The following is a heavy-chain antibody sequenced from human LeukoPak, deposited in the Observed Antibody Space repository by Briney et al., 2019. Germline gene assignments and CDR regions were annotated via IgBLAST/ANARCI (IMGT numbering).Heavy chain of an antibody. Sequence: LPGGSLRLSCAASGFTFSSYAMSWVRQAPGKGLEWVSAVSGGGGSTYYADSVKGRFTISRDNSKNTLYLQMNSLRAEDTAVYYCANVRGYCSTTSCYLDYWGQGTLVTVSS. CDR3: ANVRGYCSTTSCYLDY. CDR1: GFTFSSYA. CDR2: VSGGGGST. J-gene: IGHJ4*02. V-gene: IGHV3-23*01. D-gene: IGHD2-2*01.